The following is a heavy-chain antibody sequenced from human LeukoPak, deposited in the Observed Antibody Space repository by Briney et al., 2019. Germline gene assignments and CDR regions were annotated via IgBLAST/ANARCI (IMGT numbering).Heavy chain of an antibody. J-gene: IGHJ6*03. Sequence: ASVKVSCKVSGYTLTELSMHWVRQAPGKGLEWMGGFDPEDGETIYAQKFQGRVTMTEDTSTDTAYMELSSLRSEDTAVYYCATASRGSCSSTSCFPYDYYYYMDVWGKGTTVTVSS. CDR3: ATASRGSCSSTSCFPYDYYYYMDV. CDR2: FDPEDGET. CDR1: GYTLTELS. V-gene: IGHV1-24*01. D-gene: IGHD2-2*01.